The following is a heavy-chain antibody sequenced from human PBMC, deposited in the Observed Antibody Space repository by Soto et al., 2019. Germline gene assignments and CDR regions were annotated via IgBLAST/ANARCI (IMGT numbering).Heavy chain of an antibody. D-gene: IGHD3-10*01. J-gene: IGHJ4*02. CDR1: GFTFTSYA. CDR3: AIYFTGWPPDGVYS. Sequence: GASVKVSCKASGFTFTSYAITWVRQAPGQGLERMGWISAYNGNTNYAQNLQGRGTMTTDTSTSTAYMELGSLTSGDTAVYYCAIYFTGWPPDGVYSLGQGTLVTVSS. V-gene: IGHV1-18*01. CDR2: ISAYNGNT.